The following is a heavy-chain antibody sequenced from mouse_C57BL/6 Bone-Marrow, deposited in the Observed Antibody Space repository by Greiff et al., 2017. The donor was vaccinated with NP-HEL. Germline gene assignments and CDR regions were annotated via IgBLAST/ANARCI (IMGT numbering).Heavy chain of an antibody. CDR2: IYPGDGGT. D-gene: IGHD1-1*01. CDR3: ARMDYCSSYDFDY. CDR1: GYAFSSYW. Sequence: VQLQQSGAELVKPGASVKISCKASGYAFSSYWMNWVKQRPGKGLEWIGLIYPGDGGTNYNGTFTGKATLTADKSSSNAYMQLSSLTSEDSAVYFCARMDYCSSYDFDYWGQGTTLTVSS. J-gene: IGHJ2*01. V-gene: IGHV1-80*01.